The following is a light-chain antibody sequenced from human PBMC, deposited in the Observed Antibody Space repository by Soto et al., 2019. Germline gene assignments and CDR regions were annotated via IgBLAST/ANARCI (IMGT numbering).Light chain of an antibody. Sequence: EIVMTQSPATLSVSPGERATLSCRASQSVSSNLAWYQQKPGQARRLLIYGASTRATCIPARFSGSGSGTECTLTISSLQSEDFAVYYCQQYNNWPSWTFGQGTKVEIK. CDR2: GAS. V-gene: IGKV3-15*01. J-gene: IGKJ1*01. CDR3: QQYNNWPSWT. CDR1: QSVSSN.